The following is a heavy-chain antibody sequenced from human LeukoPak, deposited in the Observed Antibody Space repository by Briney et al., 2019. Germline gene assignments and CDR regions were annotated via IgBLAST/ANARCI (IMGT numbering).Heavy chain of an antibody. J-gene: IGHJ4*02. CDR2: ISSSGSNK. CDR1: GFTVSSNY. Sequence: GGSLRLSCAASGFTVSSNYMSWVRQAPGKGLEWVSYISSSGSNKYYADSVKGRFTISRDNAKNSLYLQMNSLRAEDTAVYYCASGGWLAFWGQGTLVTVSS. CDR3: ASGGWLAF. D-gene: IGHD4-23*01. V-gene: IGHV3-11*04.